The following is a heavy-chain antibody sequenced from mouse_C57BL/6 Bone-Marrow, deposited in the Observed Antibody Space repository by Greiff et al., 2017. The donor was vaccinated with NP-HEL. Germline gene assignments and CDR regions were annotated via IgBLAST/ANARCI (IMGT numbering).Heavy chain of an antibody. CDR2: ISYDGSN. J-gene: IGHJ3*01. V-gene: IGHV3-6*01. Sequence: ESGPGLVKPSQSLSLTCSVTGYSITSGYYWNWIRQFPGNKLEWMGYISYDGSNNYNPSLKNRISITRDTSKNQFFLKLNSVTTEDTATYYCARDFYWGQGTLVTVSA. CDR3: ARDFY. CDR1: GYSITSGYY. D-gene: IGHD2-3*01.